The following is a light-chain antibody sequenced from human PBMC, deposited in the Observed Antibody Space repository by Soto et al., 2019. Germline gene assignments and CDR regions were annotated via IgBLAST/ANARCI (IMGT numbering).Light chain of an antibody. J-gene: IGLJ1*01. CDR3: CSYAGSSTYV. CDR2: DGS. CDR1: SSDVGSYNL. V-gene: IGLV2-23*01. Sequence: QSALTQPASVSGSPGQSITISSTGTSSDVGSYNLVSWYQQHPGKSPKLMIYDGSKRPSGVSNRFYGSKSGNTASLIISGFQDEVEVDYYCCSYAGSSTYVFGTGTKLTVL.